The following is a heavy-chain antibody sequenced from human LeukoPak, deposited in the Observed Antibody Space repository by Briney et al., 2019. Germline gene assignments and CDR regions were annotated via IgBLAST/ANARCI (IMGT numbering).Heavy chain of an antibody. J-gene: IGHJ5*02. CDR1: GGSISSSSYY. CDR3: ARDVITARTFDP. D-gene: IGHD2/OR15-2a*01. CDR2: IYYSGST. Sequence: SETLSLTCTVSGGSISSSSYYWGWIRQPPGKGLEWIGSIYYSGSTYYNPSLKSRVTISVDTSKNQFSLKLSSVTAADTAVYYCARDVITARTFDPWGQGTLVTVSS. V-gene: IGHV4-39*07.